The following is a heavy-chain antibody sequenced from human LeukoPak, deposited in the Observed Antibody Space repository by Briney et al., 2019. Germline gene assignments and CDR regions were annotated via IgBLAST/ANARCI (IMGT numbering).Heavy chain of an antibody. V-gene: IGHV3-30*18. D-gene: IGHD4-17*01. CDR1: GLTFSSYG. CDR3: AKAGYGDYFAFDI. CDR2: ISYDGSNK. Sequence: GGSLRLSCAASGLTFSSYGMHWVRQAPGKGLEWVAVISYDGSNKYYADSVKGRFTISRDNSKNTLYLQMNSLRAEDTAVYYCAKAGYGDYFAFDIWGQGTMVTVSS. J-gene: IGHJ3*02.